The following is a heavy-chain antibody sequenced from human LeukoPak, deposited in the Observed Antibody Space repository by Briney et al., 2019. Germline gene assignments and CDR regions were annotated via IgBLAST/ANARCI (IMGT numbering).Heavy chain of an antibody. J-gene: IGHJ3*02. D-gene: IGHD3-3*01. CDR2: IKQDGSEK. CDR1: GFTFSSYW. Sequence: GGSLRLSCAASGFTFSSYWMSWVRQAPGKGLEWVANIKQDGSEKYYVDSVKGRFTISRDNAKNSLYLRMNSLRAEDTAVYYCARDGSLGAFDIWGQGTMVTVSS. V-gene: IGHV3-7*01. CDR3: ARDGSLGAFDI.